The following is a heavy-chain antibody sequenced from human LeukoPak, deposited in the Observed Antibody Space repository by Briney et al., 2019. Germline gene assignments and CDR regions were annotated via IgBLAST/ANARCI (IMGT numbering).Heavy chain of an antibody. CDR1: GFTFSSYS. J-gene: IGHJ4*02. CDR2: ISSSSSYR. CDR3: AREDSSSSGDY. Sequence: PGGSLRLSCAASGFTFSSYSMNWVRQAPGKGLEWVSSISSSSSYRYYADSVKGRFTISRDNAKNSLYLQVNSLRAEDTAVYYCAREDSSSSGDYWGQGTLVTVSS. D-gene: IGHD6-6*01. V-gene: IGHV3-21*01.